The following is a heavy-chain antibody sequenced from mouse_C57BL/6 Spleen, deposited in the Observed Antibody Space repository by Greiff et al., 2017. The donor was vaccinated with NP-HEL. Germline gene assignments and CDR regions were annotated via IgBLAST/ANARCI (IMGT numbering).Heavy chain of an antibody. D-gene: IGHD2-1*01. CDR2: IYPSDSET. Sequence: QVQLQQPGAELVRPGSSVKLSCKASGYTFTSYWMDWVKQRPGQGLEWIGNIYPSDSETHYNQKFKDKATLTAAKSSSTAYMQLSSLTSEDSAVYYCARADYGNSYAMDYWGQGTSVTVSS. V-gene: IGHV1-61*01. CDR1: GYTFTSYW. CDR3: ARADYGNSYAMDY. J-gene: IGHJ4*01.